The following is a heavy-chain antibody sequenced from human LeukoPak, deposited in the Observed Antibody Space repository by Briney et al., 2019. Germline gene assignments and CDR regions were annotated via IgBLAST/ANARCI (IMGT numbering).Heavy chain of an antibody. CDR3: ARDLWSGSYFDY. Sequence: PGGSLRLSCAAPGFSFSGYGMHWVRQAPGKGLEWVAYIQHDGSNQQYADSVKGRFSISRDTSKNMLYLQMNSLRAEDTAVYYCARDLWSGSYFDYWGQGTLVTVSS. J-gene: IGHJ4*02. D-gene: IGHD3-3*01. V-gene: IGHV3-30*02. CDR2: IQHDGSNQ. CDR1: GFSFSGYG.